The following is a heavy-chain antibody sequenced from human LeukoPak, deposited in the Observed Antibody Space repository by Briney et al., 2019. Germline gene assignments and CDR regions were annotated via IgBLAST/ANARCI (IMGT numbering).Heavy chain of an antibody. CDR1: GFTFNSYG. D-gene: IGHD4-17*01. Sequence: GGSLRLSCAASGFTFNSYGIHWVRQAPGKGLEWGAFTWYDGSNKYYADSVKGRITIYKDNSKNTLNLQMNSLRDEDTAVYYCARARTTRGFDCWDQGTLVTVSS. J-gene: IGHJ4*02. CDR3: ARARTTRGFDC. V-gene: IGHV3-33*01. CDR2: TWYDGSNK.